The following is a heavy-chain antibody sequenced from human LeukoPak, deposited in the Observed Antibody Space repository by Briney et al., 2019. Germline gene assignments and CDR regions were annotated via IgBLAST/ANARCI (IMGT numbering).Heavy chain of an antibody. CDR1: GFSLSTSGVG. V-gene: IGHV2-5*02. Sequence: SGPTLVNPTQTLTLTCTFSGFSLSTSGVGAGWIRQPPGKALECLALIYWDDDKRYSPSLKSRLTITKDTSKNQVVLTMTNRDRVDTATDYCAHSSNSGAARFGFDYWGQGTLVTVSS. D-gene: IGHD6-6*01. CDR2: IYWDDDK. CDR3: AHSSNSGAARFGFDY. J-gene: IGHJ4*02.